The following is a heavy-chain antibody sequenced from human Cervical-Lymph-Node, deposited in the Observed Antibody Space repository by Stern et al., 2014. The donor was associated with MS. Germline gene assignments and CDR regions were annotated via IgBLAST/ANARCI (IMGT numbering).Heavy chain of an antibody. V-gene: IGHV1-2*06. Sequence: VQLVQSGAEVKKPGASMKVSCKASGYSFSDFYIHWVRQAPGQGLEWMGRINPKSGCTKYAQKFRGRVTMTRDTSISTAYMELSRLKSDDTAVYYCTRGDLVIVSVVLGRFDPWGQGTLATVAS. J-gene: IGHJ5*02. D-gene: IGHD2/OR15-2a*01. CDR2: INPKSGCT. CDR1: GYSFSDFY. CDR3: TRGDLVIVSVVLGRFDP.